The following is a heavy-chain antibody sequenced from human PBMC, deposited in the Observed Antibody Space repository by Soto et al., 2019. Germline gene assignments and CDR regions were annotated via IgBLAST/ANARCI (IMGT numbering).Heavy chain of an antibody. CDR1: GGSISSSSYY. J-gene: IGHJ4*02. V-gene: IGHV4-39*01. CDR3: ASQVEMATIYN. D-gene: IGHD5-12*01. CDR2: IHYSGST. Sequence: SETLSLTCTVSGGSISSSSYYWGWIRQPPGKGLEWIGSIHYSGSTYYNPSLKSRVTISVDTSKNQFSLKLSSVTAADTAVYYCASQVEMATIYNWGQGTLVTVSS.